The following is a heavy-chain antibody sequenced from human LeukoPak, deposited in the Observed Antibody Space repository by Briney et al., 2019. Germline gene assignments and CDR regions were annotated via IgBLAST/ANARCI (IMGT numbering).Heavy chain of an antibody. Sequence: PSETLSLTCTVSGGSISSGDYYWSWIRQPPGKGLEWIGYIYYSGGTYYNPSLKSRVTISVDTSKSQFSLKLSSVTAADTAVYYCARVLYDTDFDYWGQGTLVTVSS. V-gene: IGHV4-30-4*01. CDR1: GGSISSGDYY. CDR3: ARVLYDTDFDY. D-gene: IGHD3-16*01. CDR2: IYYSGGT. J-gene: IGHJ4*02.